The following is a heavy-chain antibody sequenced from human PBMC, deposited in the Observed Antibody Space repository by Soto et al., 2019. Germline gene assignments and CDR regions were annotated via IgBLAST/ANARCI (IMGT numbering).Heavy chain of an antibody. CDR2: ISAYDCDT. CDR1: GYTFKTYG. D-gene: IGHD6-6*01. Sequence: QIQLVQSGAEVKQPGASVKVSCKASGYTFKTYGISWVRQAPGQGLEWMGWISAYDCDTNHAQTLQARVSMTTDISTSAAYMELTSLTSDDTAVYYCASSSSASPDSWGQGTLGTVSS. CDR3: ASSSSASPDS. J-gene: IGHJ4*02. V-gene: IGHV1-18*01.